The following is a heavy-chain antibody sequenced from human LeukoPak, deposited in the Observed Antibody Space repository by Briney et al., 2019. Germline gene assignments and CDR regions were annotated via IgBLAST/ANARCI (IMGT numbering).Heavy chain of an antibody. CDR1: GGTFSRYA. J-gene: IGHJ4*02. Sequence: PAASVKVSCKASGGTFSRYAMSWVRQAPGQGLEWMGGIIPIFGTANYAQKFQGRVTITADESTSTAYMELNSLRSEDTAVYYCARGPLVTTVTVFDYWGQGTLVTVSS. D-gene: IGHD4-17*01. V-gene: IGHV1-69*01. CDR3: ARGPLVTTVTVFDY. CDR2: IIPIFGTA.